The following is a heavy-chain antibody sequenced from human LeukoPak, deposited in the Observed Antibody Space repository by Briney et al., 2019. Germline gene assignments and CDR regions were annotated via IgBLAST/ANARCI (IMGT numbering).Heavy chain of an antibody. Sequence: GGSLRLSCAASGFTFSDSYMSWIRQAPGKGLEWVSYISSSGSTIYYADSVKGRFTISRDNAKNSLYLQMNSLRAEDTAVYYCARGAGYSSSSNWFDPWGQGTLVTVSS. J-gene: IGHJ5*02. D-gene: IGHD6-6*01. CDR1: GFTFSDSY. CDR3: ARGAGYSSSSNWFDP. CDR2: ISSSGSTI. V-gene: IGHV3-11*04.